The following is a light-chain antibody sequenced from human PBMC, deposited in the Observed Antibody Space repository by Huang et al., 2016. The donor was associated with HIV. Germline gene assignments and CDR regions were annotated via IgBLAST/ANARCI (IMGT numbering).Light chain of an antibody. CDR2: DAS. Sequence: ETVLTQSPATLSLSPGERATLSCRASQSVNSYLACYQQKPGQTPSLLIYDASDRATGIPARFSGSGSGTDFTLTISSLEPEDFAFYYCQQRKYWPPITFGQGTRLEIK. CDR1: QSVNSY. V-gene: IGKV3-11*01. CDR3: QQRKYWPPIT. J-gene: IGKJ5*01.